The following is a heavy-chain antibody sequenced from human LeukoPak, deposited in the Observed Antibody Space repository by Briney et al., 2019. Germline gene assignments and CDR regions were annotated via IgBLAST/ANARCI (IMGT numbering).Heavy chain of an antibody. CDR3: ARGYSSSWLGYFDY. J-gene: IGHJ4*02. D-gene: IGHD6-13*01. CDR1: GFTFSSYG. Sequence: QPGRSLRLSCAASGFTFSSYGMHWVRQAPGKGLEWVAVVSSDGSIKYYADSVKGRFTISRDTSKNTVYLQMNRLGAEDTAFYYCARGYSSSWLGYFDYWGQGTLVTVSS. CDR2: VSSDGSIK. V-gene: IGHV3-30*03.